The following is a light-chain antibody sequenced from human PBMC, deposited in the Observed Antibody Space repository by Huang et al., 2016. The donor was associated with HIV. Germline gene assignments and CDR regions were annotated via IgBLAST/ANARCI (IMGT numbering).Light chain of an antibody. J-gene: IGKJ4*01. CDR1: QSIDSS. V-gene: IGKV6-21*02. CDR2: YAS. CDR3: HQSSSFPLT. Sequence: EIVLTQSPDFQSVTPKEKVAITCRASQSIDSSLHWYQQKPDQSPKLLIKYASQAMSGVPSRFSGSGSGIDFTLTINSLETEDAATYYCHQSSSFPLTFGGGTKVEIK.